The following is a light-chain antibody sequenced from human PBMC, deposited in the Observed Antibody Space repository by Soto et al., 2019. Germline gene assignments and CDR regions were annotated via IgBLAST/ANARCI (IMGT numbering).Light chain of an antibody. V-gene: IGLV2-14*01. CDR2: DVT. CDR1: SSDVGGYKY. CDR3: SSYTSSSSYV. J-gene: IGLJ1*01. Sequence: HSALTQPASVYGSPGQSITISCTGTSSDVGGYKYVSWYQQHPDKAPKLIIYDVTNRPSGISNRFSGSKSGNTASLTISGLQAEDEADYYCSSYTSSSSYVFGTGTKVTVL.